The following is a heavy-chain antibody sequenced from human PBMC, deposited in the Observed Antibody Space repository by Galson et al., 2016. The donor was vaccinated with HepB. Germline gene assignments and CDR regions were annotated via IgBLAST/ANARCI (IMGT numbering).Heavy chain of an antibody. J-gene: IGHJ4*02. CDR2: ISASGAGT. D-gene: IGHD6-19*01. CDR1: GFTFSSDA. V-gene: IGHV3-23*01. Sequence: SLRLSCAAPGFTFSSDAMRWVRQAPEKGLEWVSGISASGAGTYYADSVKGRFTISRDNFKNTLYLQMNSLRAEDTAVYYCAKEISVAGVNGLPSDYWGQGTLVTVSS. CDR3: AKEISVAGVNGLPSDY.